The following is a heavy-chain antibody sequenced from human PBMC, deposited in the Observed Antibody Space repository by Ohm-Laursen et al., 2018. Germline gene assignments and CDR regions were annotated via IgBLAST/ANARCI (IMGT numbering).Heavy chain of an antibody. CDR3: AKGSIEGATRVRFFDY. CDR1: GFTFSNFA. J-gene: IGHJ4*02. Sequence: GSLRLSCTASGFTFSNFAMSWVRQAPGKGLEWVSAISGSGDSTYYADSVRGRFTISRDNSKNTLYLQMNSLRAEDTAVYYCAKGSIEGATRVRFFDYWGQGTLVTVSS. CDR2: ISGSGDST. D-gene: IGHD1-26*01. V-gene: IGHV3-23*01.